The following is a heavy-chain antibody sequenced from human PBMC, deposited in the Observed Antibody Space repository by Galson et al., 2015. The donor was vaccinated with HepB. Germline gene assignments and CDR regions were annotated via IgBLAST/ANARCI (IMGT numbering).Heavy chain of an antibody. Sequence: SVKVSCKASGGTFTSYYMHWVRQAPGQGLEWMGIINPSGGSTSYAQKLQGRVTMTRDTSTSTVYMELSSLRSEDTAVYYCAREGGARRLGGLSPPDYWGQGTLVTVSS. CDR2: INPSGGST. CDR3: AREGGARRLGGLSPPDY. V-gene: IGHV1-46*04. CDR1: GGTFTSYY. D-gene: IGHD3-16*02. J-gene: IGHJ4*02.